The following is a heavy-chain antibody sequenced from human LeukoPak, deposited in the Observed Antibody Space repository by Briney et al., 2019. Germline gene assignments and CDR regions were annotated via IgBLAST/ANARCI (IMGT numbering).Heavy chain of an antibody. CDR2: ISGNGGRT. D-gene: IGHD5-24*01. V-gene: IGHV3-23*01. Sequence: PGGSLRLSCAASGFTFSSYAMSWVRQAPGKGLEGVSAISGNGGRTYYGDSVKGRFTISRDNSENTLYLQMNSLRAEDTAVFYCAKAAEMGTILGKFDNWGQGTLVTVSS. J-gene: IGHJ4*02. CDR3: AKAAEMGTILGKFDN. CDR1: GFTFSSYA.